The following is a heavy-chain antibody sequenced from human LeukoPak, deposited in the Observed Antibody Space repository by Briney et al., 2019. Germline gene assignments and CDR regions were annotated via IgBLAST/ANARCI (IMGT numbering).Heavy chain of an antibody. D-gene: IGHD5-12*01. J-gene: IGHJ4*02. CDR1: GYSISSGYY. Sequence: SETLSLTCTVSGYSISSGYYWGWIRQPPGKGLEWIGGIYHSGSTYYNPSLKSRVTISVDTSKNQFSLKLSSVTAADTAVYYRARVSFLSGHFDYWGQGTLVTVSS. V-gene: IGHV4-38-2*02. CDR3: ARVSFLSGHFDY. CDR2: IYHSGST.